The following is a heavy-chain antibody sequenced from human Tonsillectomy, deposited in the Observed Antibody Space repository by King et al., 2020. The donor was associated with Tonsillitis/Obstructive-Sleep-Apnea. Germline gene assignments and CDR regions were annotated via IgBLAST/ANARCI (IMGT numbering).Heavy chain of an antibody. V-gene: IGHV3-9*01. CDR3: AKDITHGSCISIRGYHRRFEY. D-gene: IGHD2-2*01. CDR2: ISWNSGSI. J-gene: IGHJ4*02. CDR1: GFTFDDYA. Sequence: VQLVESGGGLVQPGRSLRLSCAASGFTFDDYAMHWVRQAPGKGLEWVSGISWNSGSIGYADSVKGRFIISRDNAKNSLYLQMNSLRAEDTALYYCAKDITHGSCISIRGYHRRFEYWGQGILVTVSS.